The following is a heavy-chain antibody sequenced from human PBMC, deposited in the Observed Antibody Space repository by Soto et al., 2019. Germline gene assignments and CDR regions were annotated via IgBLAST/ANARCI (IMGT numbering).Heavy chain of an antibody. CDR1: AYAFNTYA. J-gene: IGHJ4*02. CDR3: ARGGFSSSWRLDF. CDR2: IFPYTGDT. V-gene: IGHV1-18*04. Sequence: QAQLVQSGAEVKTPGASVKVSCKTSAYAFNTYAINWVRQAPGQGLEWLVSIFPYTGDTHYSQNLQARVTMTPDTSTSTAYMEMTTLTSDDTAVYYCARGGFSSSWRLDFWGRGTLVTVSS. D-gene: IGHD6-13*01.